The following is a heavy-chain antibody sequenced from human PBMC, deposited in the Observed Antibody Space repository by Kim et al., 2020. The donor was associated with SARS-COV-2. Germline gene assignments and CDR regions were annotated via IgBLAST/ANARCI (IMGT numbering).Heavy chain of an antibody. Sequence: SETLSLTCTVSGGSISSGGYYWSWIRQHPGKGLEWIGYIYYSGSTYYNPSLKSRVTISVDTSKNQFSLKLSSVTAADTAVYYCARDRGYSSSSFDYWGQGTLVTVSS. J-gene: IGHJ4*02. D-gene: IGHD6-6*01. CDR3: ARDRGYSSSSFDY. CDR2: IYYSGST. V-gene: IGHV4-31*03. CDR1: GGSISSGGYY.